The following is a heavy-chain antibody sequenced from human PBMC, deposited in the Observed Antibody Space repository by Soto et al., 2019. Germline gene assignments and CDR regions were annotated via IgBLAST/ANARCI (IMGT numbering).Heavy chain of an antibody. CDR1: GYTFTGYY. D-gene: IGHD6-6*01. Sequence: GASVKVSCKASGYTFTGYYMHWVRQAPGQGLEWMGWINPNSGGTNYAQKFQGRVTMTRDTSISTAYMELSRLRSDDTAVYYCAALRIADRPSNWFDPWGQGTLVTVSS. J-gene: IGHJ5*02. V-gene: IGHV1-2*02. CDR3: AALRIADRPSNWFDP. CDR2: INPNSGGT.